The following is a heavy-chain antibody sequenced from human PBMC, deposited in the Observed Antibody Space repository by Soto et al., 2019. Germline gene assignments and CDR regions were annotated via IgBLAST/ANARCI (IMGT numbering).Heavy chain of an antibody. J-gene: IGHJ6*03. CDR1: SGSISSSNW. CDR2: IYHSGST. Sequence: PSETLSLTCAVSSGSISSSNWWSWVRQPPGKGLEWIGEIYHSGSTDYNPSLKSRVTISVDKSKNQFSLKLSSVTAADTAVYYCARYGDYDYYYYYKDFWGKGSSVTVSS. CDR3: ARYGDYDYYYYYKDF. V-gene: IGHV4-4*02. D-gene: IGHD4-17*01.